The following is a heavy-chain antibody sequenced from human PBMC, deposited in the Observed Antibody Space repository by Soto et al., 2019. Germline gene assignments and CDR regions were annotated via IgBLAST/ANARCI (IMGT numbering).Heavy chain of an antibody. CDR1: GFTFSSYS. D-gene: IGHD3-3*01. J-gene: IGHJ6*03. V-gene: IGHV3-48*01. CDR2: ISSSSSTI. CDR3: ARDPRPRSVDYDFWSGYYTNYYYYYMDV. Sequence: GGSLRLSCAASGFTFSSYSMNWVRQAPGKGLEWVSYISSSSSTIYYADSVKGRFTISRDNAKNSLYLQMNSLRAEDTAVYYCARDPRPRSVDYDFWSGYYTNYYYYYMDVWGKGTTVTVSS.